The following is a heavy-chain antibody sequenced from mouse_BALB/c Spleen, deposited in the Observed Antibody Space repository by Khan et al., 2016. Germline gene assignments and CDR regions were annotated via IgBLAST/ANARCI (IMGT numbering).Heavy chain of an antibody. D-gene: IGHD1-1*01. CDR2: INPSSGYT. Sequence: QVQLQQSGAELARPGASVKMSCKASGYTFTSYTMHWVKQRPGQGLEWIGYINPSSGYTNYNQKFKDQATLTAAKSSSTAYMQLSSLTSEDSAVYYGARDAYGAWFAYWGQGTLVTVSA. CDR3: ARDAYGAWFAY. CDR1: GYTFTSYT. V-gene: IGHV1-4*01. J-gene: IGHJ3*01.